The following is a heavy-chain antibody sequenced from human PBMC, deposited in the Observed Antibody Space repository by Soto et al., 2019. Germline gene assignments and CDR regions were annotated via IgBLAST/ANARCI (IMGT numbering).Heavy chain of an antibody. CDR2: IYDNGIT. J-gene: IGHJ6*02. CDR3: TRDRGFGMDV. Sequence: QVPLQESGPGLVKPSQTLSLTCNVSGGSISGGRYYWNWIRQHPGKGLEWIGNIYDNGITYYNPSLKSRVIISEDTSKNQFSLRLSSVTAADTAVYYCTRDRGFGMDVWGQVTTVTVSS. V-gene: IGHV4-31*03. CDR1: GGSISGGRYY.